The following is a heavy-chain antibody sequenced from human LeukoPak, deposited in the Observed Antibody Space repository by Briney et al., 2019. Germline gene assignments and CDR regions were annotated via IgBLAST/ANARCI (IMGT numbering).Heavy chain of an antibody. CDR2: INPDSGGT. J-gene: IGHJ4*02. CDR3: ARDVDSGWYTNPSDY. V-gene: IGHV1-2*02. D-gene: IGHD6-13*01. Sequence: ASVKVSCKASGYTFTAYYMHWVRQAPGQGLEWMGWINPDSGGTNYAQKFQGRVTMTRDTSISTAYMELSSLRSDDTAVYYCARDVDSGWYTNPSDYWGQGTLVTVSS. CDR1: GYTFTAYY.